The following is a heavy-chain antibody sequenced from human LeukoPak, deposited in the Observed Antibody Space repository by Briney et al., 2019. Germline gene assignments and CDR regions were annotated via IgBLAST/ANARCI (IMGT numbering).Heavy chain of an antibody. Sequence: GASVKVSCKASGYTFTGYYMHWVRQAPGQGLEWMGWINPNSGGTNYAQKFQGRVTMTRDTSISTAYMELSRLRSDDTAVYYCARAGYSSSWYPVNYYYYYMDVWGKGTTVTVSS. CDR1: GYTFTGYY. CDR2: INPNSGGT. J-gene: IGHJ6*03. D-gene: IGHD6-13*01. V-gene: IGHV1-2*02. CDR3: ARAGYSSSWYPVNYYYYYMDV.